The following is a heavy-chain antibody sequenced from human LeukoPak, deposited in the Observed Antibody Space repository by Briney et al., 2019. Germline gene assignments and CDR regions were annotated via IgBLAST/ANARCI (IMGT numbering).Heavy chain of an antibody. Sequence: SVKVSCKASGGTFSSYAISWVRQAAGQGLEWMGRIIPILGIANYAQKFQGRGTITADKSTSTAYMELSSLRSEDTAVYYCARAFSSGPPRDAFDIWGQGTMVTVSS. J-gene: IGHJ3*02. D-gene: IGHD3-22*01. CDR2: IIPILGIA. V-gene: IGHV1-69*10. CDR1: GGTFSSYA. CDR3: ARAFSSGPPRDAFDI.